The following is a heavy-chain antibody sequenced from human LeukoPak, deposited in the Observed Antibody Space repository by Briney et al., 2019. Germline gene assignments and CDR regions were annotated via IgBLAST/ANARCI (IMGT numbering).Heavy chain of an antibody. CDR2: INSDGSST. Sequence: GGSLRLSCAASGFTFDDYGMSWVRQAPGKGLVWVSRINSDGSSTSYADSVKGRFTISRDNAKNTLYLQMNSLRAEDTAVYYCARMGYYDSSGYYYDWFDPWGQGTLVTVSS. J-gene: IGHJ5*02. V-gene: IGHV3-74*01. D-gene: IGHD3-22*01. CDR1: GFTFDDYG. CDR3: ARMGYYDSSGYYYDWFDP.